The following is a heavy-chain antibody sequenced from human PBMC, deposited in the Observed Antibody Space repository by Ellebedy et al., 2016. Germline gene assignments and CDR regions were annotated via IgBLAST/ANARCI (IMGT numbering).Heavy chain of an antibody. V-gene: IGHV5-51*01. CDR1: GYSFTSYW. J-gene: IGHJ6*03. D-gene: IGHD2-2*01. CDR2: IYPGDSDT. CDR3: ARQVVPAAMNYYMDV. Sequence: GESLKISXKGSGYSFTSYWIGWVRQMPGKGLEWMGIIYPGDSDTRYSPSFQSQVTISADKSISTAYLQWSSLKASDTAMYYCARQVVPAAMNYYMDVWGKGTTVTVSS.